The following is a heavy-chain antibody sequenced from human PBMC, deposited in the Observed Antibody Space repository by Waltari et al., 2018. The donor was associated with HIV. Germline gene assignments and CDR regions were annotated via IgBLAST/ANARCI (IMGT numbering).Heavy chain of an antibody. J-gene: IGHJ6*02. CDR2: IRYEGNTK. Sequence: QGQLVESGGGVVQPGWSLRLSCAASGLSFRLSGVHWVRQAPGKGLEWVTFIRYEGNTKNDADSVKGRFTISRDNSKNTLYLQMSSLRAEDMAVYYCAKELRSGYSYYYYGMDVWGQGTTVTVSS. CDR1: GLSFRLSG. D-gene: IGHD2-15*01. CDR3: AKELRSGYSYYYYGMDV. V-gene: IGHV3-30*02.